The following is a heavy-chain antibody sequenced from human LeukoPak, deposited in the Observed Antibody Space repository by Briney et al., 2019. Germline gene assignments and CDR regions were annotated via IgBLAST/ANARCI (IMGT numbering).Heavy chain of an antibody. D-gene: IGHD4-23*01. J-gene: IGHJ3*02. CDR1: GFTFSSYS. Sequence: PGGSLRLSCAASGFTFSSYSMNWVRQAPGKGLEWVSFISSGSGYIYYADSVKGRFTISRDSAKNSLYLQMNSLRAEDTAVYYCARVRWAATTRDAFDIWGQGTMVTVSS. CDR3: ARVRWAATTRDAFDI. V-gene: IGHV3-21*01. CDR2: ISSGSGYI.